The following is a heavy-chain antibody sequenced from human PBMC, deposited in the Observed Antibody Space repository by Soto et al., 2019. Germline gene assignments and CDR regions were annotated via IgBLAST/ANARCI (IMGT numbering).Heavy chain of an antibody. V-gene: IGHV5-10-1*01. CDR2: IDPSDSYT. J-gene: IGHJ6*02. CDR1: GYSFTSYW. Sequence: GESLKISCKRSGYSFTSYWISWVRQMHGKGLEWMGRIDPSDSYTNYSPSFHGHVTISADKSISTAYLQWSSLKASDTAMYYCARHASGEHYGMDVWGQGTTVTVSS. CDR3: ARHASGEHYGMDV.